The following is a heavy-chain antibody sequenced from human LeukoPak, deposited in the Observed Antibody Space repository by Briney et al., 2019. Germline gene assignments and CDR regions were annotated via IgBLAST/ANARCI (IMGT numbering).Heavy chain of an antibody. J-gene: IGHJ4*02. D-gene: IGHD5-12*01. CDR2: INHSGST. V-gene: IGHV4-34*01. CDR3: ARSIVATTFDY. CDR1: GGSFSGYY. Sequence: SETLSLTCAVYGGSFSGYYWSWIRQPPGKGLEWIGEINHSGSTNYNPSLKSRVTISVDTSKNQFSLKLSSVTAADTAVYYCARSIVATTFDYWGQGTPVTVSS.